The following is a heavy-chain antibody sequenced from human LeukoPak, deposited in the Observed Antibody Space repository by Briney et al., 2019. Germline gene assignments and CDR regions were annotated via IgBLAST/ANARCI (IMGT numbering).Heavy chain of an antibody. CDR2: FDPEDGET. D-gene: IGHD3-10*01. Sequence: ASVKVSCKVSGYTLTELSMHWVRQAPGKGLEWMGGFDPEDGETIYAQKFQGRVTMTEDTSTDTAYMELSSLRSEDTAVYYCAADVPRNLITMVRGVPGEDWFDPWGQGTLVTVSS. CDR1: GYTLTELS. J-gene: IGHJ5*02. CDR3: AADVPRNLITMVRGVPGEDWFDP. V-gene: IGHV1-24*01.